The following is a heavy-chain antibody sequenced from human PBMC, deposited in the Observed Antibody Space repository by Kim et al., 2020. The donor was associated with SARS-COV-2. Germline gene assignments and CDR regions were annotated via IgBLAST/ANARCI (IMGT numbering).Heavy chain of an antibody. CDR2: IYCSGST. J-gene: IGHJ5*02. CDR1: GGSISSSSYY. D-gene: IGHD3-22*01. CDR3: AREVLSPPTITMIVVVINLAWLDP. Sequence: SETLSLTCTVSGGSISSSSYYWGWIRQPPGKVLEWIGSIYCSGSTYYNPSLNSRVTISVDTSKNQFSLKLSSVTAADTAVYYGAREVLSPPTITMIVVVINLAWLDPWGQGTLVTVSS. V-gene: IGHV4-39*02.